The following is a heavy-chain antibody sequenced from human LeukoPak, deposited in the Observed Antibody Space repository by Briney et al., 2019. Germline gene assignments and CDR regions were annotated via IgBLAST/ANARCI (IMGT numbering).Heavy chain of an antibody. J-gene: IGHJ4*02. CDR1: GFTFHDYA. V-gene: IGHV3-43D*03. CDR3: AKEAGTRTHLPYYFDF. CDR2: ITWDGGST. Sequence: PGGSLRLSCAASGFTFHDYAMHWVRQAPGRGLEWVSLITWDGGSTYYTDSVKGRFTISRDSSRNSLSLQMSSLRVEDTALYYCAKEAGTRTHLPYYFDFWGQGTLVTVSS. D-gene: IGHD1/OR15-1a*01.